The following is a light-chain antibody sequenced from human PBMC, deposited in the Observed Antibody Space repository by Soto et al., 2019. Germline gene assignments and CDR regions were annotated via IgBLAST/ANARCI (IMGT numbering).Light chain of an antibody. V-gene: IGKV3-15*01. CDR1: QSVSID. CDR3: KPSNKWHLT. CDR2: GEY. Sequence: EIVMKQSPATLRVSSVETATLSFRASQSVSIDLAWYQQTPGQAPRLLIYGEYTRATGIQVRFSGSASGTEFTLTIRSLQSEDFTVYYCKPSNKWHLTLGNGHKVDLK. J-gene: IGKJ1*01.